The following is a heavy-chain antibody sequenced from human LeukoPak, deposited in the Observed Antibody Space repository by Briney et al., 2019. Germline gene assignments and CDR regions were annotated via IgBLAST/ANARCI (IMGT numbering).Heavy chain of an antibody. V-gene: IGHV4-59*01. J-gene: IGHJ4*02. D-gene: IGHD5-18*01. CDR2: MYYSGST. CDR3: ASRSIRLWPTVDY. CDR1: GGSISSYY. Sequence: PSETLSLTCTVSGGSISSYYWSWIRQPPGKGLEWIGYMYYSGSTNYNPSLKSRVTISVDTSKNQFSLKLSSVTAADTAVYYCASRSIRLWPTVDYWGQGTLVTVSS.